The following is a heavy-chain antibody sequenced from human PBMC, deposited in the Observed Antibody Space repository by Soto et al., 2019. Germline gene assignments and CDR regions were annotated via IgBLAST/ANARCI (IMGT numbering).Heavy chain of an antibody. J-gene: IGHJ3*02. Sequence: KGREGMGGFYPDDEDTIYERRFKGRVTMTEDTSTDTAYMEMSSLRSEDSAVYYCVTRRPTVGASGLGIWGQGTFVTVYS. CDR3: VTRRPTVGASGLGI. CDR2: FYPDDEDT. V-gene: IGHV1-24*01. D-gene: IGHD1-26*01.